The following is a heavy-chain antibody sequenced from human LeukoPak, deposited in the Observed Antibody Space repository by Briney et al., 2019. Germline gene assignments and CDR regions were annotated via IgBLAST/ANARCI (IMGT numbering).Heavy chain of an antibody. D-gene: IGHD1-26*01. V-gene: IGHV3-21*01. Sequence: PWGSLSLSCAASGFPFRSYSMNWGRQVTGKGLEGGAYTNSSRSKIYYAESGKGRFTISRDNANNSLYLQMNSLRAEDTAVYYCATSGSRPFDYWGQGTLVTVSS. CDR1: GFPFRSYS. J-gene: IGHJ4*02. CDR3: ATSGSRPFDY. CDR2: TNSSRSKI.